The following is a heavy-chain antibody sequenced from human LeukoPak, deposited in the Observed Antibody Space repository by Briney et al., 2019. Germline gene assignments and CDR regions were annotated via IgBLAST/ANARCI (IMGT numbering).Heavy chain of an antibody. V-gene: IGHV5-51*01. CDR1: GYSFTNYW. J-gene: IGHJ4*02. D-gene: IGHD6-6*01. CDR3: ARQKSSNDPFDF. Sequence: GESLKISCKGSGYSFTNYWIGWVRQKPGKGLEWMGIIYPHDSDTTYSPSFQGQVTISADKSINTAYLRWSGLRASDTAIYYCARQKSSNDPFDFWGQGTLVTVSS. CDR2: IYPHDSDT.